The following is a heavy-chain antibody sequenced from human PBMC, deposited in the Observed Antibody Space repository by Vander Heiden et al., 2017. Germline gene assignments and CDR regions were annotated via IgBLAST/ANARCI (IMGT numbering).Heavy chain of an antibody. CDR3: AREFNYYDY. CDR1: GGSISSYY. Sequence: QVQLQLSGPGLVTPSETLSLPCTVSGGSISSYYWSWIRQPPGKGLEWIGYIYYRGSTNDNPSLKSRVTISGYTSKNQFSMKMSSVTAADTAVYDCAREFNYYDYWGQGTLVTVSS. V-gene: IGHV4-59*01. CDR2: IYYRGST. J-gene: IGHJ4*02.